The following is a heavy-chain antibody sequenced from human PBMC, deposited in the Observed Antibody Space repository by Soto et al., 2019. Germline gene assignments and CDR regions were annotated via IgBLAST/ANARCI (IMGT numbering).Heavy chain of an antibody. CDR3: ARGGRISGVY. D-gene: IGHD1-26*01. V-gene: IGHV1-8*01. J-gene: IGHJ4*02. Sequence: QVQLVQSGAEVKKPGASVKVSCKASGYTFTSYDINWVRQATGQGLEWMGWMDPNSGNTGYAKKFQGRGTMTRNTSRSTAYMELSSLRSEDTAMYYWARGGRISGVYWGQGTLVTVSS. CDR2: MDPNSGNT. CDR1: GYTFTSYD.